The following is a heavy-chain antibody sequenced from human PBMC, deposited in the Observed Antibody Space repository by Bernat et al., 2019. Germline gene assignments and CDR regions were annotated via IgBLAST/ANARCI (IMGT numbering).Heavy chain of an antibody. D-gene: IGHD3-10*01. CDR1: GFTFSSYG. CDR3: AKDGGSGSGYYYYGMDV. CDR2: ISYDGSNK. V-gene: IGHV3-30*18. J-gene: IGHJ6*02. Sequence: QVQRVEPGGGVVQPGRSLRLSCAASGFTFSSYGMHWVRQAPGKGLEWVAVISYDGSNKYYADSVKGRFTISRDNSKNTLYLQMNSLRAEDTAVYYCAKDGGSGSGYYYYGMDVWGQGTTVTVSS.